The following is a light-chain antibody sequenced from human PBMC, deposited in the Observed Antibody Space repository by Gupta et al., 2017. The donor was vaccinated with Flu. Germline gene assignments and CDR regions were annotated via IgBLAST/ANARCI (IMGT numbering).Light chain of an antibody. Sequence: IHMNPSPSPPSSSLGDRVTITCRASQGVRDDLGWFQQKPGKAPNRLIYAASSLETGVPSRFSGSGYGTEFTLTISSLQPEDFATYYCLQHNSDPYTFGPGTKLEIK. CDR1: QGVRDD. CDR3: LQHNSDPYT. CDR2: AAS. V-gene: IGKV1-17*01. J-gene: IGKJ2*01.